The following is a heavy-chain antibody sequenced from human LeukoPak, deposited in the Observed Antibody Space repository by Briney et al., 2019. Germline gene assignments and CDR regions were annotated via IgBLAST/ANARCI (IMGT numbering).Heavy chain of an antibody. CDR2: TYHRGSP. D-gene: IGHD6-13*01. CDR1: GGAISSGDYF. Sequence: KPSETLSLTCTVSGGAISSGDYFWSWIRQPPGKALEWIAYTYHRGSPFYKSPLKSRVTTSVDTSKNQFSLKLSSVTAADTAVYYCARDGEQQLPGAFDIWGQGTMVTVSS. V-gene: IGHV4-30-4*01. CDR3: ARDGEQQLPGAFDI. J-gene: IGHJ3*02.